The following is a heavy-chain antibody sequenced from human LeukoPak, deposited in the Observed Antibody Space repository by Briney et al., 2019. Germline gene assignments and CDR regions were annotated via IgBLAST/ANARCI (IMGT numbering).Heavy chain of an antibody. CDR2: IYYSGST. CDR1: GGSISSYY. Sequence: PSETLSLTCTVSGGSISSYYWSWIRQPPGKGLEWIGYIYYSGSTNYNPSLKSRVTISVDTSKNQFSLKLSSVTAADTAVYYCAKVPSYDYTGSTRGSIDFWGQGILVTVSS. J-gene: IGHJ4*02. D-gene: IGHD3-16*01. CDR3: AKVPSYDYTGSTRGSIDF. V-gene: IGHV4-59*01.